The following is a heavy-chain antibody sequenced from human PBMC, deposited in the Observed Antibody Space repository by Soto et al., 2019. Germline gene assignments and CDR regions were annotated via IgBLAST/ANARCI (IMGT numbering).Heavy chain of an antibody. D-gene: IGHD3-3*01. CDR3: GHRSSSFDFWGNDY. Sequence: QITLKESGPALVNPTQTLTLTCSFSGFSLTTGGLGVTWIRQAPGKAPEWLALVYWNGDKLYSPSLRNRLIITTDTFRNQVVLTMANMDPVDTDTYYCGHRSSSFDFWGNDYWGQGIQVTVSS. V-gene: IGHV2-5*01. CDR2: VYWNGDK. J-gene: IGHJ4*02. CDR1: GFSLTTGGLG.